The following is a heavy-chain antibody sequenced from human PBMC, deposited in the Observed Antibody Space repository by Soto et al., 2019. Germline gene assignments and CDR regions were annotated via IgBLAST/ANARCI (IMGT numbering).Heavy chain of an antibody. D-gene: IGHD1-1*01. CDR2: IIPIFGVT. Sequence: QVQLVQSGAEVKKPGSSVKVSCKDSGGTLSSYTITWVRQAPGQGLEWLGRIIPIFGVTNYAQKFQDRVTITADRSTTTAYMELSRLRSEDTAVYYCVRDWESTTQTWGFGDSWGQGTLVTVSS. V-gene: IGHV1-69*08. CDR1: GGTLSSYT. J-gene: IGHJ4*02. CDR3: VRDWESTTQTWGFGDS.